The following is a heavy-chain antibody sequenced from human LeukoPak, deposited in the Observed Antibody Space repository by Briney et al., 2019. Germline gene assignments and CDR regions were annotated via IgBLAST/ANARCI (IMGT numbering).Heavy chain of an antibody. CDR1: GFTFSSYW. D-gene: IGHD3-16*01. CDR2: INSDGSST. V-gene: IGHV3-74*01. CDR3: AREHGAVLTFDY. J-gene: IGHJ4*02. Sequence: GGSLRLSCAASGFTFSSYWMHWVRQAPGKGLVWVSRINSDGSSTSYADSVKGRFTISRDNAKNTLYLQMNSLRAEDTAVYYCAREHGAVLTFDYGGQGTLVTVSP.